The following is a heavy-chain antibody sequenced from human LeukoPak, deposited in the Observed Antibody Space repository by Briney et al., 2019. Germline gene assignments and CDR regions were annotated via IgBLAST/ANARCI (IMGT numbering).Heavy chain of an antibody. CDR1: GFTFSSYA. CDR3: AKAAEYSYGSYPRADLDY. D-gene: IGHD5-18*01. CDR2: ISGSGGST. V-gene: IGHV3-23*01. J-gene: IGHJ4*02. Sequence: PGGSLRLSCAASGFTFSSYAMSWVRQAPGKGLEWVSAISGSGGSTYYADSVKGRFTISRDNSKKTLYLQMNSLRAEDTAVYYCAKAAEYSYGSYPRADLDYWGQGTLVTVSS.